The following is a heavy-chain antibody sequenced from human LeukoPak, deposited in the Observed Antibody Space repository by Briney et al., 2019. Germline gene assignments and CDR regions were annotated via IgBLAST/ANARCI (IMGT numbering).Heavy chain of an antibody. V-gene: IGHV1-8*03. J-gene: IGHJ4*02. CDR3: ARVAGSIDY. D-gene: IGHD6-19*01. Sequence: ASVTVSFKASGCTFTTYDINWVRQATGQGREWMGWMNPNSGYTGYAQKFQGRVTITRDTSISTAYMELSSLRSEDTAVYYCARVAGSIDYWGQGTLVTVSS. CDR2: MNPNSGYT. CDR1: GCTFTTYD.